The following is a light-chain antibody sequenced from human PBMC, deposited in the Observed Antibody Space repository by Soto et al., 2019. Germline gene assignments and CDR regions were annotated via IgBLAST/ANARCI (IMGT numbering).Light chain of an antibody. CDR3: QQYGSSLFT. Sequence: EIVLTQSPGTLSLSPGERATLSCRASQSVSSKYLAWYQQKPGQAPRVLIYGTSIRASGVPERFSGGGSGTDFTLTLTRLEPEDFAVYYCQQYGSSLFTFGPGTKVDIK. CDR2: GTS. J-gene: IGKJ3*01. V-gene: IGKV3-20*01. CDR1: QSVSSKY.